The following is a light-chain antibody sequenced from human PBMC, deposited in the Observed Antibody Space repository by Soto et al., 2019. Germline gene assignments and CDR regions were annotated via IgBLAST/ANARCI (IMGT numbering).Light chain of an antibody. Sequence: SYELTQPPSVSVSPEQTASITCSGGKLGDKYACWYQQKPGQSPVLVIYQDNKRPSGIPERFSGSNSGNTATLTISGTQAMDEADYYCQAWDSGTDVVFGGGTKLTVL. CDR2: QDN. J-gene: IGLJ2*01. CDR3: QAWDSGTDVV. CDR1: KLGDKY. V-gene: IGLV3-1*01.